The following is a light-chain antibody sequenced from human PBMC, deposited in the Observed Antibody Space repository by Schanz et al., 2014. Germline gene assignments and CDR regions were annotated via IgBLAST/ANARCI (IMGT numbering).Light chain of an antibody. CDR1: QGIGSW. CDR2: AAS. Sequence: DIQMTQSPSSVSASVGDRVTITCRASQGIGSWLAWYQQKPGEAPKRLIYAASTLQSGVPSRFSGSGSGTDFTLTISSLQPEDFATYYCQQYNTYSWTFGQGTKVEIK. CDR3: QQYNTYSWT. J-gene: IGKJ1*01. V-gene: IGKV1-12*01.